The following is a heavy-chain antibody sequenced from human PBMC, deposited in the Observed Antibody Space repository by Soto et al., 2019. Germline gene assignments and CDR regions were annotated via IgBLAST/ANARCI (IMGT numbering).Heavy chain of an antibody. J-gene: IGHJ6*02. D-gene: IGHD6-13*01. CDR1: GFTFNNYG. CDR3: ARRQISPPTRGAASARGGMDV. CDR2: IWNDGNGY. Sequence: QVQLVESGGGVVQPGRSRRLSCAASGFTFNNYGMHWVRQAPGKGLEWVAVIWNDGNGYYYANSVKGRFTISRDNSKNTLYLQMSSLRAEDTAVYYCARRQISPPTRGAASARGGMDVWGQGTTVTVSS. V-gene: IGHV3-33*01.